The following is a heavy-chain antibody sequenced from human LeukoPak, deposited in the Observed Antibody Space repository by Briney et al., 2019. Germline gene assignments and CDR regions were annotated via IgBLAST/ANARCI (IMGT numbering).Heavy chain of an antibody. D-gene: IGHD3-22*01. Sequence: GGSLRLSCAASGFTFSDYYMSWIRQAPGKGLEWVSYISSSGSTIYYADSVKGRFTISRDNAKNSLYLQMNSLRAEDTAVYYCARDPYYYDSSGYYELYYFDYWGQGTLVTVSS. J-gene: IGHJ4*02. CDR3: ARDPYYYDSSGYYELYYFDY. CDR1: GFTFSDYY. V-gene: IGHV3-11*01. CDR2: ISSSGSTI.